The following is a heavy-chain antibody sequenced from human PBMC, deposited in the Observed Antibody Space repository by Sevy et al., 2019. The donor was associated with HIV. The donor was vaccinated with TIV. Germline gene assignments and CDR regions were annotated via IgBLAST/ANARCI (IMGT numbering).Heavy chain of an antibody. J-gene: IGHJ4*02. CDR2: ISENGGST. D-gene: IGHD6-19*01. Sequence: GGSLRLSCSASGFTFSRYTMHWVRQAPGEALEYVSAISENGGSTYYADSVKGRFTISRDNSKHTLYLQMSSLRAEDTAIYFCVRVPRVGSDNPFDYWGQGALVTVSS. V-gene: IGHV3-64D*06. CDR1: GFTFSRYT. CDR3: VRVPRVGSDNPFDY.